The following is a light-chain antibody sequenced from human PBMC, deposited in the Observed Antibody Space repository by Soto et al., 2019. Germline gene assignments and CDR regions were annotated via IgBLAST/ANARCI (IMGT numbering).Light chain of an antibody. CDR1: QSVSVNY. J-gene: IGKJ2*01. V-gene: IGKV3-20*01. Sequence: ENVLTQSPGTLSLCPGERATLSCRASQSVSVNYLAWYQQKPGQAPRLLIYGASSRATGIPDRFSGSGSGTDFTLTLSRLEPEDFAVYYCQQYGSSPYTFGQGTKLEIK. CDR3: QQYGSSPYT. CDR2: GAS.